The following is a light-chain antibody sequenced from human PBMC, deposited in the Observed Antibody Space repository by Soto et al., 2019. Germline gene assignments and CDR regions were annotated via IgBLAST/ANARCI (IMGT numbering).Light chain of an antibody. CDR3: HQYGTSPPT. CDR1: QSVSSSY. Sequence: EIVLTQSPGTLSLSPGERATLSCRASQSVSSSYLAWYQQKPGQAPRLLIYGTSNRATGIPDRFSGSGSGTYFTLTISSLEPEDFSVYYFHQYGTSPPTFGQRTNVEIK. J-gene: IGKJ1*01. CDR2: GTS. V-gene: IGKV3-20*01.